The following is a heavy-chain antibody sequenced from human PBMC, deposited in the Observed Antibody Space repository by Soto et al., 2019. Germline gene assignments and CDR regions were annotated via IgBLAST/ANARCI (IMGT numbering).Heavy chain of an antibody. J-gene: IGHJ4*02. CDR3: AKVLRFGKLEYYFDY. V-gene: IGHV3-23*01. CDR2: ISGSGGST. D-gene: IGHD3-10*01. CDR1: GFTFSSYA. Sequence: GGSLRLSCAASGFTFSSYAMSWVRQAPGKGLEWVSAISGSGGSTYYADSVKGRFTISRDNSKNTLYLQMNSLRAEDTAVYYCAKVLRFGKLEYYFDYWGQGTLVTVSS.